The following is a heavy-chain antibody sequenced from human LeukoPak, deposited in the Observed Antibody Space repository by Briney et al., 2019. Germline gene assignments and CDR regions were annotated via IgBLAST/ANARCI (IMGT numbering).Heavy chain of an antibody. D-gene: IGHD4-17*01. J-gene: IGHJ3*01. CDR1: GLAFGNYY. CDR3: AKDPNGDYLGAFDF. Sequence: GGSLRLTCTGSGLAFGNYYMTWVRQPPGKGLEWVSAITGSGGTTRYTDSVTGRFTISRDNSGNTLFLQMNSLRAEDTAVYYCAKDPNGDYLGAFDFWGPGTLVTVSS. CDR2: ITGSGGTT. V-gene: IGHV3-23*01.